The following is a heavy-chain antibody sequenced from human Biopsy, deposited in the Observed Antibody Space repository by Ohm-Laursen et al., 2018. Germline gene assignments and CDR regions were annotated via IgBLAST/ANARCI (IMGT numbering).Heavy chain of an antibody. CDR1: AYTFTIYD. Sequence: GPSVTASRKPSAYTFTIYDANWVRQARGQGLEWMGWMIPKRGKTGYAQRFQDKVTLTMNTSIRIAYMEPSGLRSEETAVYDHARGSPRRVSIFEASIYWFDTWGQGTLVTVSS. CDR2: MIPKRGKT. D-gene: IGHD6-6*01. J-gene: IGHJ5*02. CDR3: ARGSPRRVSIFEASIYWFDT. V-gene: IGHV1-8*01.